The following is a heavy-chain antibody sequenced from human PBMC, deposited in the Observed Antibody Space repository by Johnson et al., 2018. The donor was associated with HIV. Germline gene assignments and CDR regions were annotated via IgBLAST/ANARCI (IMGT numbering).Heavy chain of an antibody. CDR3: ARSGGYYDSSGYYYVDAFDI. D-gene: IGHD3-22*01. CDR2: INWNGGST. J-gene: IGHJ3*02. V-gene: IGHV3-20*04. Sequence: VQLVESGGGVVQPGGSLRLSCAASGFTFDDYGMSWVRQVPGKGLEWVSGINWNGGSTGYADSVKGRFTISRDNAKNSLYLQMNSLRAEDTALYYCARSGGYYDSSGYYYVDAFDIWGQGTMVTVSS. CDR1: GFTFDDYG.